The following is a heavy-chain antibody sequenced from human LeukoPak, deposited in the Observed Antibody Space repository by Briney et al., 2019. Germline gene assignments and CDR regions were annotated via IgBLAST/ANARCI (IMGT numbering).Heavy chain of an antibody. V-gene: IGHV3-23*01. J-gene: IGHJ6*02. CDR1: GFTFSSYA. CDR3: AKDEYSSSPYYYYGMDV. CDR2: ISGSGGST. D-gene: IGHD6-6*01. Sequence: GGSLRLSCAASGFTFSSYAMCWVRQAPGKGLEWVSAISGSGGSTYYADSVKGRLTISRDNSKNTLYLQMNSLRAEDTAVYYCAKDEYSSSPYYYYGMDVWGQGTTVTVSS.